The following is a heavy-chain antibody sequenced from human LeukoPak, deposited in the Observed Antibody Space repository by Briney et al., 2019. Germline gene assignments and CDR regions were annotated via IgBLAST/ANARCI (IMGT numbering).Heavy chain of an antibody. CDR2: INPNSGGT. CDR1: GYTFTGYY. J-gene: IGHJ3*02. CDR3: ARDLTGLDAFDI. D-gene: IGHD7-27*01. V-gene: IGHV1-2*02. Sequence: ASVKVSCKASGYTFTGYYMHWVRQAPGQGLEWMGWINPNSGGTNYAQKFQGRVTMTRDTSISTACMELSRLRSDDTAVYYCARDLTGLDAFDIWGQGTMVTVSS.